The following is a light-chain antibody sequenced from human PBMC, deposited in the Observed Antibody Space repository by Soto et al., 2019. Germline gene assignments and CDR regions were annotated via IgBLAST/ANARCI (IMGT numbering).Light chain of an antibody. CDR3: QKYNSAPRT. V-gene: IGKV1-27*01. J-gene: IGKJ1*01. Sequence: DIQMTQSPSSLSASVGDRVTITCRASPGISNYLAWYQQKPGKDPKLLIYAASTLQSGVPSRFSGNGSGTDFTLTISSLQPDDYDSYYCQKYNSAPRTFGQGLKVEIK. CDR2: AAS. CDR1: PGISNY.